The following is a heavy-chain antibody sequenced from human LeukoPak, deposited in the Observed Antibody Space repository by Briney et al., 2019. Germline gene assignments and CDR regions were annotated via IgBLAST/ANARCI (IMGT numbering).Heavy chain of an antibody. CDR1: GFTFSSYT. D-gene: IGHD4-4*01. CDR3: ARSGVTTVIPWYFDY. V-gene: IGHV3-30-3*01. Sequence: PGGSLRLSCAASGFTFSSYTMHWVRQAPGKGLEWVAVISYDGSNKHYADSVKGRITISRDSSRNTLYLQMNSLRDEDTAVYYCARSGVTTVIPWYFDYWGQGTLVTVSS. J-gene: IGHJ4*02. CDR2: ISYDGSNK.